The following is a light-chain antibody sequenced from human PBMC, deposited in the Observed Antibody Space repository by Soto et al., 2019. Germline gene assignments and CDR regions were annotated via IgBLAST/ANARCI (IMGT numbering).Light chain of an antibody. J-gene: IGKJ1*01. V-gene: IGKV3-20*01. CDR3: QQYGSSPWA. CDR2: GAS. CDR1: QSVSSSY. Sequence: IVLTQSPGTLSLYPGERATLSCRASQSVSSSYLAWYQQKPGQAPRLLIYGASSRATGIPDRFSGSGSGTDFTLTISRLETEDFAVYYCQQYGSSPWAFGQGTRVDI.